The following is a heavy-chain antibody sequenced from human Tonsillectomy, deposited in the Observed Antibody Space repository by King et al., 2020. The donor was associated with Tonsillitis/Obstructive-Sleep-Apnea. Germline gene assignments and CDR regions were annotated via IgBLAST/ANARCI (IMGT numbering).Heavy chain of an antibody. J-gene: IGHJ4*02. CDR3: ARDHINDY. CDR2: IKHDGSEK. V-gene: IGHV3-7*04. Sequence: GQLVQSGGGLVQPGGSLRLSCAASGFTFRRYWMKWVRQSPGKGLEWVADIKHDGSEKCHVDSVKGRFTISRDNAKNSLYLQMNSLRVEDTAVYFCARDHINDYWGQGTLVTVSS. CDR1: GFTFRRYW.